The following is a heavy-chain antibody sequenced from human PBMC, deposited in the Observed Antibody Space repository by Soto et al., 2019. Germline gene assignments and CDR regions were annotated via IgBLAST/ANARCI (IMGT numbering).Heavy chain of an antibody. CDR1: GGSISSSSYY. Sequence: SETLSLTCTVSGGSISSSSYYWGWIRQPPGKGLEWIGSIYYSGSTYYNPSLKSRVTISVDTSKNQFSLKLSSVTAADTAVYYCARLPYSLTTLPYYYYMDVWGKGTTVTVSS. V-gene: IGHV4-39*01. D-gene: IGHD6-13*01. CDR2: IYYSGST. J-gene: IGHJ6*03. CDR3: ARLPYSLTTLPYYYYMDV.